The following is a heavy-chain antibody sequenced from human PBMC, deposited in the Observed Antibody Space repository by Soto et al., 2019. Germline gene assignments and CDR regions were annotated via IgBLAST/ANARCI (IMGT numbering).Heavy chain of an antibody. D-gene: IGHD3-3*01. CDR2: ISYDGSNK. J-gene: IGHJ4*02. Sequence: PWGSLRLSCAASGFTFSSYAMHWVRQAPGKGLEWEAVISYDGSNKYYADSVKGRFTISRDNSKNTLYLQMNSLRAEDTAVYYCARGTVLTLETGYFDYWGQGTLVTVSS. CDR1: GFTFSSYA. CDR3: ARGTVLTLETGYFDY. V-gene: IGHV3-30-3*01.